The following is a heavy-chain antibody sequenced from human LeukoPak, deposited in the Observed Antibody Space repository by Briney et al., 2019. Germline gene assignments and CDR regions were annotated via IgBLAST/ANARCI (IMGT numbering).Heavy chain of an antibody. Sequence: PSETLSLTCTVSGGSISTNYWNWVRQPQGTGLEWIGYINYRGTTKYNPSLKSRVTILVDTSQNQFSLKLNSVTAADTAVYYCARDLSSYDQGRFWFDPWGQGTLVTVSS. CDR1: GGSISTNY. J-gene: IGHJ5*02. CDR3: ARDLSSYDQGRFWFDP. V-gene: IGHV4-59*01. CDR2: INYRGTT. D-gene: IGHD3-16*01.